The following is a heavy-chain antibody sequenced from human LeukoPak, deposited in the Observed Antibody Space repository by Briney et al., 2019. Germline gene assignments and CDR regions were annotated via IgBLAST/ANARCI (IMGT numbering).Heavy chain of an antibody. D-gene: IGHD2-15*01. Sequence: SVKVSCKASGGTFSSYAISWVRQAPGQGLEWMGGIIPIFGTANYAQKFQGRVTITTDESTSTAYMELSSLRSEDTAVYYCARAMGGSPPLYYFDYWGQGTLVTVSS. V-gene: IGHV1-69*05. CDR3: ARAMGGSPPLYYFDY. CDR1: GGTFSSYA. J-gene: IGHJ4*02. CDR2: IIPIFGTA.